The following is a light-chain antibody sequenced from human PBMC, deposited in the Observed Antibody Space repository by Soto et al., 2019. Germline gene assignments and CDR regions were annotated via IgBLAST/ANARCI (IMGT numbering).Light chain of an antibody. CDR3: QKYNIVPFT. Sequence: DIQMTHSPSSLSAAVGDRVTITCRASQGISDYLAWYQQKPGKVPKLLVYAASSLQSGVPSRFSGRGSGTDFTLTISSLQPEDVATYYCQKYNIVPFTFGPGTKVDIK. V-gene: IGKV1-27*01. CDR1: QGISDY. CDR2: AAS. J-gene: IGKJ3*01.